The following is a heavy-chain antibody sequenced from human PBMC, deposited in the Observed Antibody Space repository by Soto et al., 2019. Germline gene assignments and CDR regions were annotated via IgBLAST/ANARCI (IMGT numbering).Heavy chain of an antibody. Sequence: EVQLVESGGGLVKPGGSLRLSCAASGFTFSSYSMNWVRQAPGKGLEWVSSISSSSSYIYYADSGKGRFTISRDNAKNSLYLQMNSLRAEDTAVYYCARGIGLWFGEYYYMDVWGKGTTVTVSS. D-gene: IGHD3-10*01. V-gene: IGHV3-21*01. CDR2: ISSSSSYI. CDR3: ARGIGLWFGEYYYMDV. CDR1: GFTFSSYS. J-gene: IGHJ6*03.